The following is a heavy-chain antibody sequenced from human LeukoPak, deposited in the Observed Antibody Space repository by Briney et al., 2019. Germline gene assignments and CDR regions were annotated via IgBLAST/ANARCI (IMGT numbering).Heavy chain of an antibody. CDR2: IIPILGIA. J-gene: IGHJ4*02. Sequence: SVKVSCKASGGTFSSYAISWVRQAPGQGLEWMGRIIPILGIANYAQKFQGRVTITADKSTSTAYMELSSLRSEGTAVYYCARAVDYYDSSGYYSYFDYWGQGTLVTVSS. CDR3: ARAVDYYDSSGYYSYFDY. V-gene: IGHV1-69*04. CDR1: GGTFSSYA. D-gene: IGHD3-22*01.